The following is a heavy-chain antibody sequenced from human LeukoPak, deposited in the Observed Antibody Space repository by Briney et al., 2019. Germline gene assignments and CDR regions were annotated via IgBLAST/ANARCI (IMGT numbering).Heavy chain of an antibody. J-gene: IGHJ6*02. CDR1: GXTFSSYW. CDR3: ASGLTYYYGMDV. D-gene: IGHD3/OR15-3a*01. CDR2: IKQDGSEK. Sequence: PGGSLRLSCAASGXTFSSYWMSWVRQAPGKGLEWVANIKQDGSEKYYVDSVKGRFTISRDNAKNSLYLQMNSLRAEDTAVYYCASGLTYYYGMDVWGQGTTVTVSS. V-gene: IGHV3-7*05.